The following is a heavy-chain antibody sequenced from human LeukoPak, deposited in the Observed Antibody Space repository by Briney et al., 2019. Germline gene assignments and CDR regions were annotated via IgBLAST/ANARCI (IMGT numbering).Heavy chain of an antibody. CDR1: GGTFSSYA. J-gene: IGHJ6*03. Sequence: VASVKVSCKASGGTFSSYAISWVRQAPGQGLEWMGGIIPIFGTANYAQKFQGRVTITTDESTSTAYMELSSLRSEDTAVYYCAKSSKAYCNYVRRQFYYYYYMDVWGKGTTVTVSS. CDR2: IIPIFGTA. V-gene: IGHV1-69*05. CDR3: AKSSKAYCNYVRRQFYYYYYMDV. D-gene: IGHD4-11*01.